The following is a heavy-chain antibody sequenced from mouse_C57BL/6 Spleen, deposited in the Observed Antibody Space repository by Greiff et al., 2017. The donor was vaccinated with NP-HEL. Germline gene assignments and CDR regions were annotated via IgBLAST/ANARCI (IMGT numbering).Heavy chain of an antibody. J-gene: IGHJ2*01. CDR2: IYPGSGNT. CDR3: ARRNYKGWGDY. V-gene: IGHV1-84*01. Sequence: GQGLEWIGWIYPGSGNTKYNEKFKGKATLTVDTSSSTAYMQLSSLTSEDSAVYFCARRNYKGWGDYWGQGTTLTVSS. D-gene: IGHD2-12*01.